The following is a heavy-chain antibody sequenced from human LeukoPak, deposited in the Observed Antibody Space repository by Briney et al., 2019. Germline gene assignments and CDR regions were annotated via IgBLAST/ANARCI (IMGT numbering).Heavy chain of an antibody. CDR3: TKGAGSQPFDY. V-gene: IGHV3-23*01. J-gene: IGHJ4*02. Sequence: PGGSLRLSCAASGFTFSSYAMSWVRQAPGKGLEWVSSISNSGGSTYYADSVKGRIAISRDYSKNTLYVQMDSLRPEDTALYYCTKGAGSQPFDYWGQGTLVTVSS. CDR2: ISNSGGST. CDR1: GFTFSSYA. D-gene: IGHD1-26*01.